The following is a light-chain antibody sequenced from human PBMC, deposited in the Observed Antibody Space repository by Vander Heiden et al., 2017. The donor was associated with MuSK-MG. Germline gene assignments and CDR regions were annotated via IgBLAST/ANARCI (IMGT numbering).Light chain of an antibody. CDR2: DAS. Sequence: DTVLTQSPATLSLSTGETATLSCRASQNVGTFLSWYQQKPGQTPTLLIFDASKRAAGTPARFRGSGTGTDFTLTISGLEAEDFAVYYCHQRADWPPLIFGGGTRV. J-gene: IGKJ4*01. CDR3: HQRADWPPLI. CDR1: QNVGTF. V-gene: IGKV3-11*01.